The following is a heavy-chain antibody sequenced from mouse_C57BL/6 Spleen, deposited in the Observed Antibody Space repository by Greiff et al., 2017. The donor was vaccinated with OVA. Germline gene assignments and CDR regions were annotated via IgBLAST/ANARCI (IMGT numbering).Heavy chain of an antibody. J-gene: IGHJ3*01. CDR3: TRVYYDYDAWFAY. D-gene: IGHD2-4*01. CDR1: GFTFSSYA. Sequence: EVPLVESGEGLVKPGGSLKLSCAASGFTFSSYAMSWVRQTPEKRLEWVAYISSGGDYIYYADTVKGRFPISSDNARNTLYLQMSSLKSEDTAMYYCTRVYYDYDAWFAYGGQGTLVTVSA. V-gene: IGHV5-9-1*02. CDR2: ISSGGDYI.